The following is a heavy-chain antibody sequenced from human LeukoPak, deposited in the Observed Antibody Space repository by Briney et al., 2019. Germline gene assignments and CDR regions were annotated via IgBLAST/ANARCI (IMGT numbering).Heavy chain of an antibody. CDR3: ARASESGYTTELDY. CDR1: GGSISSGSYY. V-gene: IGHV4-61*02. Sequence: SQTLSLTCTVSGGSISSGSYYWSWIRQPAGKGLEWIGRIYTSGSTNYNPSLKSRVTISVDTSKNQFSLNLSSVTAADTAVYYCARASESGYTTELDYWGQGTLVTVSS. D-gene: IGHD3-3*01. J-gene: IGHJ4*02. CDR2: IYTSGST.